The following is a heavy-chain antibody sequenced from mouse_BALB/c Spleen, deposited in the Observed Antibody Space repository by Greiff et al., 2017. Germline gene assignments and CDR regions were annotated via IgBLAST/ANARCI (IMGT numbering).Heavy chain of an antibody. V-gene: IGHV1S56*01. CDR1: GYTFTSYD. D-gene: IGHD2-2*01. CDR3: ARPYGYDEAWFAY. CDR2: IYPGNVNT. J-gene: IGHJ3*01. Sequence: QVQLQQSGAELVKPGASVKLSCKASGYTFTSYDINWVRQRPEQGLEWIGWIYPGNVNTKYNEKFKGKATLTADKSSSTAYMQLSSLTSEDSAVYFCARPYGYDEAWFAYWGQGTLDTVSA.